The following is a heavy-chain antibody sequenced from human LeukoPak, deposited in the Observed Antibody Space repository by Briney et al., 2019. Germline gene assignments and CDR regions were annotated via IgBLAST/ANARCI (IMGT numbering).Heavy chain of an antibody. Sequence: NSSETLSLTCTVSGGSISSYYWSWLRQPPGKGLEWIGYIYTSGSTNYNPSLKSRVTISVDTSKNQFSLKLSSVTAADTAVYYCARGAMVTLFDYWGQGTLVTVSS. D-gene: IGHD5-18*01. CDR3: ARGAMVTLFDY. CDR2: IYTSGST. V-gene: IGHV4-4*09. CDR1: GGSISSYY. J-gene: IGHJ4*02.